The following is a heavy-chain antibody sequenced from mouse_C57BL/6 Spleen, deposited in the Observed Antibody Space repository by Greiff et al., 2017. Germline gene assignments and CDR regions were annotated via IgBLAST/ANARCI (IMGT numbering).Heavy chain of an antibody. V-gene: IGHV3-6*01. J-gene: IGHJ2*01. CDR2: ISYDGSN. CDR3: ARGVTGTFDY. CDR1: GYSITSGYY. D-gene: IGHD4-1*01. Sequence: EVKLMESGPGLVKPSQSLSLTCSVTGYSITSGYYWNWIRQFPGNKLEWMGYISYDGSNNYNPSLKKRIAITRDTSKNQFFLRLNSVTTEDTATYYCARGVTGTFDYWGQGTTLTVSS.